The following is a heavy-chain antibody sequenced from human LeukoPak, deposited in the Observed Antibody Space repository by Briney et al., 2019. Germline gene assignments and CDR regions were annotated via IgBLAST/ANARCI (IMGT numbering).Heavy chain of an antibody. J-gene: IGHJ4*02. CDR3: ARRNSVTVAFDY. D-gene: IGHD1-14*01. V-gene: IGHV4-59*01. CDR1: GGSISSYY. CDR2: IYYSGST. Sequence: SETLSLTCTVSGGSISSYYWSWIRQPPGQGLGWIGYIYYSGSTNSNPSTRRRVTISVDPSKHQFSLKLSSVAAADTAVYYCARRNSVTVAFDYWGQGTLVTVSS.